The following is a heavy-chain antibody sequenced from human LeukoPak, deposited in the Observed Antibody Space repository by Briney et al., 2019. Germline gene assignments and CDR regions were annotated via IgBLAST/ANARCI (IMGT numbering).Heavy chain of an antibody. J-gene: IGHJ4*02. CDR3: ARVAYCGGDCYPEVYFDY. CDR2: IYPGDSDT. V-gene: IGHV5-51*01. Sequence: GESLKISCKGSGYSFTSYWIGWVRQMPGKGLEWMGIIYPGDSDTRYSPSFQGQVTISADKCISTAYLQWSSLKASDTAMYYCARVAYCGGDCYPEVYFDYWGQGTLVTVSS. CDR1: GYSFTSYW. D-gene: IGHD2-21*01.